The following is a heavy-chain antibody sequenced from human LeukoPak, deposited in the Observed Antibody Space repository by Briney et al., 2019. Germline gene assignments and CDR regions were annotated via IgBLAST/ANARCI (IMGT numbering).Heavy chain of an antibody. CDR2: ISYDGSNK. V-gene: IGHV3-30-3*01. CDR1: GFTFSSYA. D-gene: IGHD4-17*01. Sequence: GSLRLSCAASGFTFSSYAMHWVRQAPGKGLEWVAVISYDGSNKYYADSVKGRFTISRDNSKNTLYLQMNSLRAEDTAVYYCAREEYGDSNFDYWGQGTLVTVSS. J-gene: IGHJ4*02. CDR3: AREEYGDSNFDY.